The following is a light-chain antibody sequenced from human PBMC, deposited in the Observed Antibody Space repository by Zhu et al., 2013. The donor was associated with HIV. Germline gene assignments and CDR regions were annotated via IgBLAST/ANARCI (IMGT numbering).Light chain of an antibody. CDR3: QQYGSSPTWT. J-gene: IGKJ1*01. Sequence: ETVLTQSPGTLSLSPGERATLSCRASQNIDSTYLAWYQQKPGQAPRLLIYGASSRATGIPDRFSGSGSGTDFTLTISRLEPEDFAVYYCQQYGSSPTWTFGQGPRWKSN. CDR1: QNIDSTY. V-gene: IGKV3-20*01. CDR2: GAS.